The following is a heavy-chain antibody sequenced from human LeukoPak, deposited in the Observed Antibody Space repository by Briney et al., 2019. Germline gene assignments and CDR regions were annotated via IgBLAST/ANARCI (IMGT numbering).Heavy chain of an antibody. V-gene: IGHV4-31*03. J-gene: IGHJ6*02. Sequence: SETLSLTCTVSGGSISSGGYYWSWIRQHPGKGLEWIGYIYYSGSTYYNPSLKSRVTISVDTSKNQFSLKLSSVTAADTAVYYCALNSDFWSGYRTYGMDVWGQGTTVTVSS. D-gene: IGHD3-3*01. CDR1: GGSISSGGYY. CDR3: ALNSDFWSGYRTYGMDV. CDR2: IYYSGST.